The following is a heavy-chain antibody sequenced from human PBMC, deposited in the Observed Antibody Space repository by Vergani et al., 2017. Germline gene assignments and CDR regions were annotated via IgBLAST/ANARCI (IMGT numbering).Heavy chain of an antibody. J-gene: IGHJ4*02. V-gene: IGHV3-23*01. CDR3: APDIVVVVAAQVY. CDR2: ISGRGGST. Sequence: EVQLLESGGGLVQPGGSLRLSCAASGFTFSSYAMSWVRQAPGKGLECVSAISGRGGSTYYADSVKGRFTISRDNSKKTLYLQMNSLRAEDTAVYYCAPDIVVVVAAQVYWGQGTLVTVSS. D-gene: IGHD2-15*01. CDR1: GFTFSSYA.